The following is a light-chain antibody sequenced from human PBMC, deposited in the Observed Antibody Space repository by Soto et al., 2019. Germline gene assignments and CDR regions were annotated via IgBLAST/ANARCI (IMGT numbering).Light chain of an antibody. CDR1: QSVSGSS. J-gene: IGKJ2*01. V-gene: IGKV3-20*01. Sequence: EIVLTQSPGTLSLSPGERATLSCRASQSVSGSSLAWYQHKPGQAPRLLIYGATSMSTGIQDRFSGSGSGTEFTFSISRLAPEDFGMYYCLQYGSFPHTFGQGTELE. CDR3: LQYGSFPHT. CDR2: GAT.